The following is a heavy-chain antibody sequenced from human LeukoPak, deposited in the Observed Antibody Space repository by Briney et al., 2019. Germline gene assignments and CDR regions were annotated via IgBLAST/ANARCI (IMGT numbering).Heavy chain of an antibody. J-gene: IGHJ4*02. CDR3: AAGLGQKQQLVPWYFDY. Sequence: GASVKVSCKASGYTFTSYGISWVRRAPGQGLEWMGWISAYNGNTNYAQKFQERVTITRDMSTSTAYMELSSLRSEDTAVYYCAAGLGQKQQLVPWYFDYWGQGTLVTVSS. CDR2: ISAYNGNT. D-gene: IGHD6-13*01. CDR1: GYTFTSYG. V-gene: IGHV1-18*01.